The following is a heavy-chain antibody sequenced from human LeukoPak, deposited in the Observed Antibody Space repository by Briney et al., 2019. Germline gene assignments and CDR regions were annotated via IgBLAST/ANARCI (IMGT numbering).Heavy chain of an antibody. J-gene: IGHJ3*01. V-gene: IGHV4-59*12. CDR2: VYYSGST. CDR1: GGSISSYY. CDR3: TRIRDSSGYYLGAFDF. Sequence: SETLSLTCTVSGGSISSYYWSWIRQPPGKGLEWIGYVYYSGSTNYNPSLKSRVTISVDTSKNQFSLKLSSVTAADTAVYYCTRIRDSSGYYLGAFDFWGQGTMVTVSS. D-gene: IGHD3-22*01.